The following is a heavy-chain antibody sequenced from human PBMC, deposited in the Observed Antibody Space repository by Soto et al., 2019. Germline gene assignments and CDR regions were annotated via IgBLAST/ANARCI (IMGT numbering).Heavy chain of an antibody. CDR1: GFTVSSNY. V-gene: IGHV3-53*01. J-gene: IGHJ3*02. CDR2: IYSGGST. Sequence: GGSLRLSCAASGFTVSSNYMSWVRQAPGKGLEWVSVIYSGGSTYYADSVKGRFTISRDNSKNTLYLQMNSLRAEDTAVYYCARFLGDYVWGSYRYTGAFDIWGQGTMVTVSS. CDR3: ARFLGDYVWGSYRYTGAFDI. D-gene: IGHD3-16*02.